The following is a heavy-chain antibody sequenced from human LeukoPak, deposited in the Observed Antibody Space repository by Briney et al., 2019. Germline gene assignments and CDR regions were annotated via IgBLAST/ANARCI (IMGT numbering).Heavy chain of an antibody. Sequence: GGSLRLSCAASGFTFSSYGMHWVRQAPGKGLEWVAVIWYDGSNKYYADSVKGRFTISRDNSKNTLYLQMNSLRAEDTAVYYCARGYYYGSSGYYRREGFDYWGQGTLVTVSS. CDR2: IWYDGSNK. CDR1: GFTFSSYG. D-gene: IGHD3-22*01. V-gene: IGHV3-33*01. J-gene: IGHJ4*02. CDR3: ARGYYYGSSGYYRREGFDY.